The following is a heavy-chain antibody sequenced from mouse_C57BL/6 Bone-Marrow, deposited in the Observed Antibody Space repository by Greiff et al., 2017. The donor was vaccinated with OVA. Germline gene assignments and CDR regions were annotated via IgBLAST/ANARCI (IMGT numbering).Heavy chain of an antibody. J-gene: IGHJ4*01. CDR3: ARGDFYAMDY. Sequence: EVHLVESGGGLVQPGGSLKLSCAASGFTFSDYYMYWVRQTPEKRLEWVAYISNGGGSTYYPDTVKGRFTISRDKSKNTLYLQMSRLKSEDTAMYYCARGDFYAMDYWGQGTSVTVSS. D-gene: IGHD3-3*01. CDR1: GFTFSDYY. CDR2: ISNGGGST. V-gene: IGHV5-12*01.